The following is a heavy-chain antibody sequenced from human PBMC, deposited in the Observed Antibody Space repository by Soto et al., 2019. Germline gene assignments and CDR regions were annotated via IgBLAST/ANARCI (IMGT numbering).Heavy chain of an antibody. Sequence: EVQLVESGGGLVQPGGSLRLSYADSGFSFSSYWMHWVRQGPGKGLVWVSRINTDGSSTNYADSVKGRFTISRDNAKNTVYLQMNSLRAEDTAVYFCARSPGGYYIDWGQGTTVTVSS. CDR2: INTDGSST. CDR1: GFSFSSYW. J-gene: IGHJ3*01. V-gene: IGHV3-74*01. CDR3: ARSPGGYYID. D-gene: IGHD3-10*01.